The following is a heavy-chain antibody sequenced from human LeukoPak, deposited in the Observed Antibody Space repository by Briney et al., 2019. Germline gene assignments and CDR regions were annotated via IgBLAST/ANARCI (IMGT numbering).Heavy chain of an antibody. J-gene: IGHJ3*02. CDR2: IYYSGST. D-gene: IGHD5-24*01. CDR1: GGSISSYY. Sequence: SETLSLTCTVSGGSISSYYWSWIRQPPGKGLEWIGYIYYSGSTNYNPSLKSRVTISVDTSKNQFSLKLSSVTAADTAVYYCARGEMATIEDAFDIWGQGTMVTVSS. CDR3: ARGEMATIEDAFDI. V-gene: IGHV4-59*01.